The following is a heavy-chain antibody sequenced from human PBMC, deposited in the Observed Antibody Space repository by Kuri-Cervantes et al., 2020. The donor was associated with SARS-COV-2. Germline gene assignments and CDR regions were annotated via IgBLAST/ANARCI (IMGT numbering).Heavy chain of an antibody. V-gene: IGHV3-48*04. CDR3: VRDHDFWSGYSTGPLDY. D-gene: IGHD3-3*01. CDR2: ISSNGNTI. Sequence: GGSLRLSCSASGFTFSSYSINWVRQAPGKGLEWISYISSNGNTIYYADSVKGRFTISRDNAKDSLDLQMNSLRAEDTAIYYCVRDHDFWSGYSTGPLDYWGQGTLVTVSS. J-gene: IGHJ4*02. CDR1: GFTFSSYS.